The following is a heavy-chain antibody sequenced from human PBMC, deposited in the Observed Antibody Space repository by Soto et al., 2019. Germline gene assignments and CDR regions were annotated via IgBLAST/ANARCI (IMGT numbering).Heavy chain of an antibody. Sequence: GSLRLSCAASGFTFSSYAMSWVRQAPGKGLEWVSSISGSGGNAYYADSVKGRFTISRDNSKNTLRLQMNSLRADDTAVYYCAKDGASGSYPPYYYYGMDVWGQGTTVTVSS. CDR2: ISGSGGNA. CDR1: GFTFSSYA. V-gene: IGHV3-23*01. CDR3: AKDGASGSYPPYYYYGMDV. J-gene: IGHJ6*02. D-gene: IGHD1-26*01.